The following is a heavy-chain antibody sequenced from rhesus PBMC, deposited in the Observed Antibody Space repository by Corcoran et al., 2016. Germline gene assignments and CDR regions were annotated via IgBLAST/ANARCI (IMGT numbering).Heavy chain of an antibody. CDR1: GGSISDYYY. Sequence: QVQLQESGPGLVKPSETLSLTCAVSGGSISDYYYWNWIRPPPGKGLEGIGNIHGNRASTYSHPSLKSRVTISKDTSKNQFSLKLSSVTAADTAVYYCARRLATVTLSYFDYWGQGVLVTVSS. CDR3: ARRLATVTLSYFDY. J-gene: IGHJ4*01. V-gene: IGHV4S9*01. CDR2: IHGNRAST. D-gene: IGHD5-36*02.